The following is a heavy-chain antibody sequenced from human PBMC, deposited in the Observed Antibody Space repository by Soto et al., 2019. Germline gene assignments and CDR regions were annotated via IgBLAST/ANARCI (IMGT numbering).Heavy chain of an antibody. J-gene: IGHJ3*01. CDR3: AKGFIVVVTVIRPDDAFDV. CDR1: GFTFGNYG. V-gene: IGHV3-23*01. CDR2: ISGGGGST. Sequence: EVQLLESGGGLVQPGGSLRLSCAASGFTFGNYGMNWVRQAPGKGLEWVSGISGGGGSTYYADSVKGRFTVSRDPSKSTVFLEMNSLRAEDTAVYYCAKGFIVVVTVIRPDDAFDVWVHGTLVTVSS. D-gene: IGHD2-21*02.